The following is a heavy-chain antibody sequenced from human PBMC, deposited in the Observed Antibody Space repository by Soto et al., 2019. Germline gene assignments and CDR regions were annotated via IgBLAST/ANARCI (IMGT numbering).Heavy chain of an antibody. CDR2: IYYTGST. V-gene: IGHV4-59*01. CDR3: ARASPLSPIDS. J-gene: IGHJ4*02. Sequence: SETLSLTCTVSGASISSYYWSWIRQPPGKGLEWIGYIYYTGSTYYNPSLKSRVTISVDTSKNQFSLELSSVTAADTAVYYCARASPLSPIDSWGQGTLVTVSS. CDR1: GASISSYY.